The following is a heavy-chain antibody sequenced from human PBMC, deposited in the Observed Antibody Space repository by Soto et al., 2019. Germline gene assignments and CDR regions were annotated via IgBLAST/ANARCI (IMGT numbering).Heavy chain of an antibody. CDR3: ARGATYYDFWSGHYTSYTYYGMDV. J-gene: IGHJ6*02. Sequence: EVQLVESGGGLIQPGGSLRVSCAASEFTVSSNYMTWVRQPPGKVLEWVSVIDTAGRANYAESVKGRFTNSRDNSKNTLYLQMNSLRVEDTAVYYCARGATYYDFWSGHYTSYTYYGMDVWGQGTTVTVS. D-gene: IGHD3-3*01. CDR1: EFTVSSNY. V-gene: IGHV3-53*01. CDR2: IDTAGRA.